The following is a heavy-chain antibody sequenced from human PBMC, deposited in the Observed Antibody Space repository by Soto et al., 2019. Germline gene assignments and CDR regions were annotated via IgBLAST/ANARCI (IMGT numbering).Heavy chain of an antibody. CDR2: FDPEDGET. J-gene: IGHJ4*02. D-gene: IGHD1-26*01. CDR1: GYTLTELS. V-gene: IGHV1-24*01. CDR3: ARKKRGSYLRNASSRYYFDY. Sequence: ASVKVSCTVSGYTLTELSMHWVRQAPGKGLEWLGGFDPEDGETIYAQKFQGRVTMTEDTSTDTAYMELSSLRSEDTAVYYCARKKRGSYLRNASSRYYFDYWGQGTLVTVSS.